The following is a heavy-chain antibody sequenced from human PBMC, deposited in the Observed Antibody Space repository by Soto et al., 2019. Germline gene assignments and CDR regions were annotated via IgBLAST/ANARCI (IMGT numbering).Heavy chain of an antibody. CDR3: ARRDTAMVVGGMDV. V-gene: IGHV4-39*01. CDR1: GGSISSSSYY. J-gene: IGHJ6*02. CDR2: IYYSGST. D-gene: IGHD5-18*01. Sequence: SETLSLTCTVSGGSISSSSYYWGWIRQPPGKGLEWIGSIYYSGSTYYNPSLKSRVTVSVDTSKNQFSLKLSSVTAADTAVYYCARRDTAMVVGGMDVWGQGTTVTVSS.